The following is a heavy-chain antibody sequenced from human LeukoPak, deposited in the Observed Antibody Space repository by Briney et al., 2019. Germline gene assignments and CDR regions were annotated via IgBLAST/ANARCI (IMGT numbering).Heavy chain of an antibody. CDR1: GGSISSYY. D-gene: IGHD4-17*01. J-gene: IGHJ5*02. CDR2: IYYSGST. Sequence: PSETLSLTCTVSGGSISSYYWSWIRQPPGKGLEWIGYIYYSGSTNYNPSLKSRVTISVDTSKNQFSLKLSSVTAADTAVYYCASNYYGEGFDPWGQGTLVTVSS. CDR3: ASNYYGEGFDP. V-gene: IGHV4-59*12.